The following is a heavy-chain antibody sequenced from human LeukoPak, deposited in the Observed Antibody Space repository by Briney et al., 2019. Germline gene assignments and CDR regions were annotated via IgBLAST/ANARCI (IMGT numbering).Heavy chain of an antibody. CDR3: AREDYYDSSGYDYYFDY. J-gene: IGHJ4*02. Sequence: SGPTLVNPTQTLTLTCTFSGFSLSTSGMRVSWIRQPPGKALEWLARIDWDDDKFYSTSLKTRLTISEDTSKNQVVLTMTNMDPVDTATYYCAREDYYDSSGYDYYFDYWGQGTLVTVSS. CDR1: GFSLSTSGMR. D-gene: IGHD3-22*01. V-gene: IGHV2-70*04. CDR2: IDWDDDK.